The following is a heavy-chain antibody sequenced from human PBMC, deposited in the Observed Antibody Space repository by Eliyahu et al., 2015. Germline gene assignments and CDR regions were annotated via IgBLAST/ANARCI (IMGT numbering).Heavy chain of an antibody. CDR3: ARSMTTVDYGMDV. CDR2: IYPGDSDT. Sequence: EVELVQSGAEVKKPGESLKISCKGSGYSFTNHWIGWVRQMPGKGLEWMGIIYPGDSDTRYTSSFQGQVTISVDKSISTAYLQWSSLKASDTAMYYCARSMTTVDYGMDVWSQGTTVTVSS. CDR1: GYSFTNHW. D-gene: IGHD4-11*01. J-gene: IGHJ6*02. V-gene: IGHV5-51*01.